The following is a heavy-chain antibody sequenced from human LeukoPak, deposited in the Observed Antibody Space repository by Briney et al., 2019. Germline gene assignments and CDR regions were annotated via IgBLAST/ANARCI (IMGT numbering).Heavy chain of an antibody. CDR3: ARVGYSGWNLEY. CDR1: GFTFRSYW. J-gene: IGHJ4*02. Sequence: GGSLRLSXAASGFTFRSYWMSWVRQAPGKGLEWVANINQGGSVKYYVDSVKGRFTISRDDAKNSLYVQMNSLRDEDTAVYYCARVGYSGWNLEYWGQGTLVTVSS. D-gene: IGHD5-12*01. CDR2: INQGGSVK. V-gene: IGHV3-7*01.